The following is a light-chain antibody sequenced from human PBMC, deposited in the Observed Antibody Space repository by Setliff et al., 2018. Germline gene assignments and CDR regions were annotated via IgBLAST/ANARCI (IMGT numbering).Light chain of an antibody. CDR2: EVS. CDR1: SSDVGGYSY. CDR3: SSYAGSNNPYV. Sequence: QSALTQPPSASGSPGQSVTISCTGTSSDVGGYSYVSWYQQHPGKALKLMIYEVSKRPSGVPDRFSGSKSGNTASLTVSGLQAEDEADYYCSSYAGSNNPYVFGTGTKVTVL. J-gene: IGLJ1*01. V-gene: IGLV2-8*01.